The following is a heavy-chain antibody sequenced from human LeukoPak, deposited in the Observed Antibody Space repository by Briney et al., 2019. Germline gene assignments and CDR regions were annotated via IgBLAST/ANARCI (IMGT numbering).Heavy chain of an antibody. CDR2: IYNSGST. Sequence: PSETLSLTCTVSGGSISSGGHYWSWIRQHPGKGPEWIGYIYNSGSTYYNPSLRSRITISVDTSKNQLSLKLSSVTAADTAVYYCARDVTGTNFFDNWGQGTLVTVSS. CDR3: ARDVTGTNFFDN. D-gene: IGHD1-7*01. CDR1: GGSISSGGHY. V-gene: IGHV4-31*03. J-gene: IGHJ4*02.